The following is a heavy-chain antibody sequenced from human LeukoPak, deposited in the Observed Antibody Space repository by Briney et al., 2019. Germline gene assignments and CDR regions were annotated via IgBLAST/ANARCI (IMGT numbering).Heavy chain of an antibody. CDR3: ASFGYSSGSLMYYFDY. CDR2: IIPILGIA. D-gene: IGHD6-19*01. J-gene: IGHJ4*02. CDR1: GGTFSSYA. V-gene: IGHV1-69*04. Sequence: SVKVSCKASGGTFSSYAMSWMRQAPGQGLEWMGRIIPILGIANYAQKFQGRVTITADKSTSTAYMELSSLRSEDTAVYYCASFGYSSGSLMYYFDYWGQGTLVTVSS.